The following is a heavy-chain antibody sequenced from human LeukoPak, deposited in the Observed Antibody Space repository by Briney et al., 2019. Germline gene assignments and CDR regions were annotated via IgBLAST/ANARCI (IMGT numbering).Heavy chain of an antibody. CDR2: ISYDGSNK. CDR1: GFTFSSYA. J-gene: IGHJ5*02. CDR3: ARAHKQYSSSYNWFDP. D-gene: IGHD6-6*01. V-gene: IGHV3-30-3*01. Sequence: GGSLRLSCAASGFTFSSYAMHWVRQAPGKGLEWVAVISYDGSNKYYADSVKGRFTISRDNSKNTLYLQMNSLRAEDTAVYYCARAHKQYSSSYNWFDPWGQGTLVTVSS.